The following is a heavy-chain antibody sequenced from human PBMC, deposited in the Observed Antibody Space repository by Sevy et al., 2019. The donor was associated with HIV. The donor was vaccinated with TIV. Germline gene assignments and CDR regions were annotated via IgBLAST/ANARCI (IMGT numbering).Heavy chain of an antibody. CDR1: GFTFSSYW. Sequence: GGSLRLSCAASGFTFSSYWMHWVRQAPGKGPVWVAGVNSDGRSTNYADSVKGRFTMSRDSAKNTLYLQMNSPGAEATALYFCVAANTWQDYWGQGTLVTVSS. D-gene: IGHD2-15*01. J-gene: IGHJ4*02. V-gene: IGHV3-74*01. CDR3: VAANTWQDY. CDR2: VNSDGRST.